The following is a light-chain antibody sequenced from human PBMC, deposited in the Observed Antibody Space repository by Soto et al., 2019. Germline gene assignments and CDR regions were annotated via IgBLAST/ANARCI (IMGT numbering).Light chain of an antibody. Sequence: EIVLTQSPATLSLSPGEIATLSCSASQSVSSYLAWYQQKPGQAPRLLIYDASNRATGIPARFSGSGSGTDFTVTIISLEPEDFAIYYCQQRSNWPPVTFGGGTKVEIK. J-gene: IGKJ4*01. CDR1: QSVSSY. CDR2: DAS. V-gene: IGKV3-11*01. CDR3: QQRSNWPPVT.